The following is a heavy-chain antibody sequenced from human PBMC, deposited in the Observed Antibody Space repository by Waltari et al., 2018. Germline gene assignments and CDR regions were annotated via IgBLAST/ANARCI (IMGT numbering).Heavy chain of an antibody. D-gene: IGHD1-26*01. J-gene: IGHJ3*02. V-gene: IGHV4-39*01. Sequence: GSTYYNPSLKSRVTISVDTSKNQFSLKLSSVTAADTAVYYCARRLLGSYPTFDAFDIWGQGTMVTVSS. CDR2: GST. CDR3: ARRLLGSYPTFDAFDI.